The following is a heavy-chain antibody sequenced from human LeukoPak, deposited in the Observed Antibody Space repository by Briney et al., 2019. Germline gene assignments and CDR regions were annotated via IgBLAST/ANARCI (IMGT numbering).Heavy chain of an antibody. V-gene: IGHV4-39*01. D-gene: IGHD3-22*01. CDR3: ARRRYYDGSGYLE. J-gene: IGHJ1*01. Sequence: PSETLSLTCSVSGDSISRSDSYWDWIRQPPGKGLEWIGTLYYTGRTYYSPSLKSRLTMSVDTSNNQFSLNLRSVTAADTAVYYCARRRYYDGSGYLEWGQGTLLSASS. CDR2: LYYTGRT. CDR1: GDSISRSDSY.